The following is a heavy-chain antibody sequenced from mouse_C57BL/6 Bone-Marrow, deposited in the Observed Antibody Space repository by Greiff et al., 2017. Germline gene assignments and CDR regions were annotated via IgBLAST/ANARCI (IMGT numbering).Heavy chain of an antibody. V-gene: IGHV1-20*01. CDR1: GYSFTGYF. J-gene: IGHJ3*01. CDR2: INPYNGDT. CDR3: ARGDGYDSWFAY. D-gene: IGHD2-2*01. Sequence: EVQLQQSGPELVKPGDSVKISCKASGYSFTGYFMNWVMQSHGKSLEWIGRINPYNGDTFYNQKFKGKATLTVDKSSSTAHMELRSLTAEDSAVYYCARGDGYDSWFAYWGQGTLVTVSA.